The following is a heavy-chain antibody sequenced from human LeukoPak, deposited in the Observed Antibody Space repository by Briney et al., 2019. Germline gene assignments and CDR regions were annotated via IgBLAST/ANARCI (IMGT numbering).Heavy chain of an antibody. V-gene: IGHV1-46*01. D-gene: IGHD2-21*02. J-gene: IGHJ4*02. Sequence: WASVKVSCKASGYTFTSYYMHWVRQAPGQGLEWMGIINPSGGSTSYAQKFQGRDTMTRDTSTSTVYTELSSLRSEDTAVYYCARTGQGDCYSDWGQGTLVTVSS. CDR1: GYTFTSYY. CDR2: INPSGGST. CDR3: ARTGQGDCYSD.